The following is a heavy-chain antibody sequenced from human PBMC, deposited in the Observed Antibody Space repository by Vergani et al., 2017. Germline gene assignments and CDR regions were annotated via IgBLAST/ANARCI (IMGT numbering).Heavy chain of an antibody. CDR2: IYYSGST. Sequence: QVQLQESGPGLVKPSQTLSLTCTVSGGSISSGGYYWSWIRQHPGKGLEWIGYIYYSGSTYYNPSLKSRVTISVDTSKNQFSLKLSSVTAADTAVYYCAIEPLSSSWDPAAFDIWGQGTMVTVSS. CDR3: AIEPLSSSWDPAAFDI. CDR1: GGSISSGGYY. D-gene: IGHD6-13*01. V-gene: IGHV4-31*03. J-gene: IGHJ3*02.